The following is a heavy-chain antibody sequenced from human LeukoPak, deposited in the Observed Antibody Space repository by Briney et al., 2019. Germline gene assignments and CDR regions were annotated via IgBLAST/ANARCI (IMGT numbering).Heavy chain of an antibody. CDR3: AKDLTDGITTRQPVDY. J-gene: IGHJ4*02. Sequence: PGRSLRLSCAASGFTFSSYGMHWVRQAPGKGLEWVAVISYDGSNKYYADSVKGRFTISRDNSKNTLYLQMNSLRAEDTAVYYCAKDLTDGITTRQPVDYWGQETLVTVSS. D-gene: IGHD1-14*01. CDR2: ISYDGSNK. V-gene: IGHV3-30*18. CDR1: GFTFSSYG.